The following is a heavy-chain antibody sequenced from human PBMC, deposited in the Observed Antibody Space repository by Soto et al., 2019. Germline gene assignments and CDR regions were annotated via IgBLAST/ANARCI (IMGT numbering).Heavy chain of an antibody. V-gene: IGHV4-39*01. J-gene: IGHJ4*02. Sequence: SETLSLTCTVSGGSISSSSYYWGWIRQPPGKGLECIGGIYYSGSTYYNPSLKSRVTISVDTSKNQFSLKLSYVTAADTAVYYCARGDYYDSSGCFDYWGQGTLVTVSS. D-gene: IGHD3-22*01. CDR1: GGSISSSSYY. CDR3: ARGDYYDSSGCFDY. CDR2: IYYSGST.